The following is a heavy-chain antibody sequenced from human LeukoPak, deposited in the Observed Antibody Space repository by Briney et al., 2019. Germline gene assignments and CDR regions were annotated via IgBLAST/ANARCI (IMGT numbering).Heavy chain of an antibody. Sequence: PSETLSLTCTVSGGSISSYYWSWIRQPPGKGLGWIGYIYYSGSTNYNPSLKSRVTISVDTSKNQFSLKLSSVTAADTAVYYCVGCSSISKLYRGGYYYYYMDVWGKGTTVTVSS. CDR1: GGSISSYY. J-gene: IGHJ6*03. V-gene: IGHV4-59*01. CDR3: VGCSSISKLYRGGYYYYYMDV. D-gene: IGHD2-2*01. CDR2: IYYSGST.